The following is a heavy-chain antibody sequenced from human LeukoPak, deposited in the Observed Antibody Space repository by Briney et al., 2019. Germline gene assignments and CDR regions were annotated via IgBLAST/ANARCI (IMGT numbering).Heavy chain of an antibody. CDR2: IIPILGIA. CDR1: GGTFSSYA. Sequence: SVKVSCKASGGTFSSYAISWVRQAPGQGLEWMGRIIPILGIANYAQKFQGRVTITADKSTSTAYMELSSLRSEDTAVYYCAKGSLVFPFDYWGQGTLITVSS. CDR3: AKGSLVFPFDY. V-gene: IGHV1-69*04. J-gene: IGHJ4*02. D-gene: IGHD2-8*01.